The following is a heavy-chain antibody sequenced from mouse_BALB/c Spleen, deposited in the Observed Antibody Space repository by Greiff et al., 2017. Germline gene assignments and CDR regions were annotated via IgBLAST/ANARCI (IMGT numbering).Heavy chain of an antibody. CDR2: IYPGDGDT. J-gene: IGHJ3*01. CDR1: GYAFSSYW. V-gene: IGHV1-80*01. CDR3: ARSGGSSGPAWFAY. Sequence: VQGVESGAELVRPGSSVKISCKASGYAFSSYWMNWVKQRPGQGLEWIGQIYPGDGDTNYNGKFKGKATLTADKSSSTAYMQLSSLTSEDSAVYFCARSGGSSGPAWFAYWGQGTLVTVSA. D-gene: IGHD3-1*01.